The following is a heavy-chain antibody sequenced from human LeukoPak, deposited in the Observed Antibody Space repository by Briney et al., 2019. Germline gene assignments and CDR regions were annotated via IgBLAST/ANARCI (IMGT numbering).Heavy chain of an antibody. J-gene: IGHJ4*02. V-gene: IGHV3-33*01. CDR1: GFTFRSYG. CDR3: TRVWTSGSYGGY. Sequence: GGSLRLSCAASGFTFRSYGMHWVRQAPGKGLEWVAVIWYDGSNSYYADSVKGRFTISRDNSKNTLYLQMNSLRAEDTAVYYCTRVWTSGSYGGYWGQGTLVTVSS. CDR2: IWYDGSNS. D-gene: IGHD3-10*01.